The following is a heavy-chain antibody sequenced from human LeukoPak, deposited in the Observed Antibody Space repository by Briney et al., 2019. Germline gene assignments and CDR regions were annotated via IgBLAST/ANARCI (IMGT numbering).Heavy chain of an antibody. J-gene: IGHJ4*02. CDR3: ASPGAGGGYDFWSGYYKGGREYYFNY. V-gene: IGHV1-2*07. Sequence: ASVKVSCKASGYTFTGYYMHWVRQAPGQGLEWMGWVNPNSGGTNYAHKFQGRVTMTGDTSISTAYMELSRLRSDDTAVYYCASPGAGGGYDFWSGYYKGGREYYFNYWGQGTLVTVSS. CDR1: GYTFTGYY. CDR2: VNPNSGGT. D-gene: IGHD3-3*01.